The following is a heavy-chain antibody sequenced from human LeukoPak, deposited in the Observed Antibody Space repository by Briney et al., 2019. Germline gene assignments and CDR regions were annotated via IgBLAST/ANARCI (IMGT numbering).Heavy chain of an antibody. CDR3: ATELRDSSGYVDY. J-gene: IGHJ4*02. CDR1: GYTLTELS. CDR2: FDPEDGET. V-gene: IGHV1-24*01. Sequence: ASVKVSCKVSGYTLTELSMHWVRQAPGKGLEWMGGFDPEDGETIYAQKFQGRVTMTENTSTDTAYMELSSLSSEDTAVYYCATELRDSSGYVDYWGQGTLVTVSS. D-gene: IGHD3-22*01.